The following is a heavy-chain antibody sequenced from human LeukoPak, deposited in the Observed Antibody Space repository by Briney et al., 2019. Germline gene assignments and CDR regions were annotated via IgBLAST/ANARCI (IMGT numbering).Heavy chain of an antibody. CDR1: GGSFSGYY. D-gene: IGHD3-22*01. Sequence: NPSETLSLTCAVYGGSFSGYYWSWIRQPPGKGLEWIGEINHSGSTNYNPSLKSRVTISVDTSKNQFSLKLSSVTAADTAVYYCARAYYDSSGYQHWGQGTLVTVSS. J-gene: IGHJ1*01. V-gene: IGHV4-34*01. CDR2: INHSGST. CDR3: ARAYYDSSGYQH.